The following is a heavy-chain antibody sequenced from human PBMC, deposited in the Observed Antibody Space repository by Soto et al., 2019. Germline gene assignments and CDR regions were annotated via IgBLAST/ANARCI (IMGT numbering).Heavy chain of an antibody. Sequence: ASEKVSRQATGCIFTNHHIHRVRQAPPQGLEWMGIINPSGGSTNYLQKYQGRITMTRDTSTSTVYMELSSLRSKDTAVYFCARADYYDSSGFYYDCWGQGSLVTVS. V-gene: IGHV1-46*01. D-gene: IGHD3-22*01. CDR2: INPSGGST. J-gene: IGHJ4*02. CDR3: ARADYYDSSGFYYDC. CDR1: GCIFTNHH.